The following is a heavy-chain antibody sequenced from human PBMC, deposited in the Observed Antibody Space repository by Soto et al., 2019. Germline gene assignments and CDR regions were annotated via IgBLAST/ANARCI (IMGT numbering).Heavy chain of an antibody. CDR2: IKSKTDGGTT. D-gene: IGHD3-22*01. J-gene: IGHJ4*02. CDR3: TTTYYYDSSGYYYRVFDY. V-gene: IGHV3-15*01. CDR1: GFTSSNAW. Sequence: GGSLRLSSAASGFTSSNAWMSGVRQATRKRLEWVGRIKSKTDGGTTDYAAPAKGRFTNSRDDSKNTLYLQVNSLKNEDIAAYYRTTTYYYDSSGYYYRVFDYWGQGTVVTVSS.